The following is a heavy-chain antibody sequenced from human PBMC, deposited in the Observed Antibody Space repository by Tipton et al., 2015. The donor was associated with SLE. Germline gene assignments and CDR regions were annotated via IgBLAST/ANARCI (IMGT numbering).Heavy chain of an antibody. CDR1: GFTFSSYS. CDR3: ARHREGYDFWSGFLDY. V-gene: IGHV3-21*01. Sequence: GSLRLSCAASGFTFSSYSMNWVRQAPGKGLEWVSSISSSSNYIYYADSVKGRFTISRDNAKNSLYLQMNSLRAEDTAVYYCARHREGYDFWSGFLDYWGQGTLVTVSS. CDR2: ISSSSNYI. D-gene: IGHD3-3*01. J-gene: IGHJ4*02.